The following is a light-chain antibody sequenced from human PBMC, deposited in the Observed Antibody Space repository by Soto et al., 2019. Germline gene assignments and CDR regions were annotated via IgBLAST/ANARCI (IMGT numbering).Light chain of an antibody. CDR3: AAWDDSLNGHWV. CDR2: SNN. J-gene: IGLJ3*02. CDR1: NSNIGSNT. Sequence: QSVLTQPPSASGTPGQRVTISCSGSNSNIGSNTVNWYQQLPGTAPKLLIYSNNQRPSGVPDRFSGSKSGTSASLAISGLQSEDEADYYCAAWDDSLNGHWVFGGGTKVTVL. V-gene: IGLV1-44*01.